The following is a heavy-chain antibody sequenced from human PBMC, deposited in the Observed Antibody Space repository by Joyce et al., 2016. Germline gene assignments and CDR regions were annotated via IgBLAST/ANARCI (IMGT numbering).Heavy chain of an antibody. J-gene: IGHJ4*02. CDR2: IIPILGTV. CDR1: GDTCRNDV. CDR3: ASTYYYDSSGYYSLDY. Sequence: QAQLVQSGAEVKKPASSVTVFCKASGDTCRNDVFSWVRQAPGRGLEWMGGIIPILGTVNYAQKFQGRVTITADESTSTTYMDLSSLRSEDTAVYYCASTYYYDSSGYYSLDYWGQGTLVTVSS. D-gene: IGHD3-22*01. V-gene: IGHV1-69*01.